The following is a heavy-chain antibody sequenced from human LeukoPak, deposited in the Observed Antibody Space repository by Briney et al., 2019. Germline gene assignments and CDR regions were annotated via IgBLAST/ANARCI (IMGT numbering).Heavy chain of an antibody. D-gene: IGHD1-26*01. V-gene: IGHV3-33*01. Sequence: GGSLRLSCTASGFPLSNYGMHWVRQAPGKGLELVALMWADGSKTSYANSVEGRFTISRDISRNILYLQMNSLRAEDTALYYCARDADTSAFYWYFDLWGRGTLVTVSS. CDR3: ARDADTSAFYWYFDL. CDR2: MWADGSKT. J-gene: IGHJ2*01. CDR1: GFPLSNYG.